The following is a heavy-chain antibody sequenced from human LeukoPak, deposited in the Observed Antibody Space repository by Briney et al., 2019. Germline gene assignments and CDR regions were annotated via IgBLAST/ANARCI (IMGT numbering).Heavy chain of an antibody. CDR2: IYTSGST. J-gene: IGHJ6*03. Sequence: SETLSLTCTVSGGSISSYYWSWIRQPAGKGLEWIGRIYTSGSTNYNPSLKSRVTMSVDTSKNQFSLKLSSVTAADTAVYYCARAGFGESSIAARPDYYYYYMDVWGKGTTVTVSS. D-gene: IGHD6-6*01. V-gene: IGHV4-4*07. CDR3: ARAGFGESSIAARPDYYYYYMDV. CDR1: GGSISSYY.